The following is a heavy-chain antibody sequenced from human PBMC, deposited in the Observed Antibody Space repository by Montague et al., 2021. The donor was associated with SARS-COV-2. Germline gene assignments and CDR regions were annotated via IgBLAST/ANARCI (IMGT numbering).Heavy chain of an antibody. Sequence: SETLSLTCTVSGASVGSSDWGWIRQSPGKGLEWIGYLYSVGSTDYNPSLKSRATISRDTSKNQFSLKLRSVTAADTAVYYCARETMTADAFDIWGQGTMVTVSS. D-gene: IGHD1-14*01. CDR3: ARETMTADAFDI. J-gene: IGHJ3*02. CDR2: LYSVGST. V-gene: IGHV4-59*02. CDR1: GASVGSSD.